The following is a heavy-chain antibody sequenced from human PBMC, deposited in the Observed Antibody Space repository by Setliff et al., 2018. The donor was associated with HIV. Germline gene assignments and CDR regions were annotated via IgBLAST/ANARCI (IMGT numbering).Heavy chain of an antibody. J-gene: IGHJ4*02. CDR3: ARSSVGAATGAAFDY. CDR2: ISSSSSTI. Sequence: PGGSLRLSCAASGFTFSSYSMNWVRQAPGKGLEWVSYISSSSSTIYYADSVKARFTISRDNAKNSLYLQMNSLRAEDTAVYYCARSSVGAATGAAFDYWGQGTLVTVSS. CDR1: GFTFSSYS. V-gene: IGHV3-48*01. D-gene: IGHD2-15*01.